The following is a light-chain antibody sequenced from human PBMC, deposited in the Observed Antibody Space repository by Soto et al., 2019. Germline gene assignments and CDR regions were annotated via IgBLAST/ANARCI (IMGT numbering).Light chain of an antibody. CDR2: EGN. J-gene: IGLJ1*01. Sequence: ALTQPASVSGSPGQSITISCTGTSSDVGSYNLVSWYQQHPGKAPKLMIYEGNKRPSGVSNRFSGSKSGNTASLTISRLQAEDEADYYCCSFAGSSTLYVFGTGTKVTV. CDR1: SSDVGSYNL. CDR3: CSFAGSSTLYV. V-gene: IGLV2-23*01.